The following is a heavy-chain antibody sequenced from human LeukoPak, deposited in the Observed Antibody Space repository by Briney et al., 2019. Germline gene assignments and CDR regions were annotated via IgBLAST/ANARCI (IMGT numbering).Heavy chain of an antibody. D-gene: IGHD5-24*01. CDR3: ARWRDGYNYYFDY. CDR2: IKSDGSIT. Sequence: GGSLRLSCAASGFTFSSYWMHWVRQAPGKGLVWVSRIKSDGSITTYAGSVKGRFTISRDNAKNTLYLQMNSLRAEDTAVYYCARWRDGYNYYFDYWGQGTLVTVSS. CDR1: GFTFSSYW. V-gene: IGHV3-74*01. J-gene: IGHJ4*02.